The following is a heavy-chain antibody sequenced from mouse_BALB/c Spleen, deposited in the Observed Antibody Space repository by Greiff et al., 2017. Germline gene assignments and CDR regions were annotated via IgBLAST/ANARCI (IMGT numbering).Heavy chain of an antibody. J-gene: IGHJ3*01. D-gene: IGHD2-2*01. CDR3: NAWPYGYDGAWFAY. Sequence: VQLKQSGAELVRSGASVKLSCTASGFNIKDYYMYWVKQSPEQGLEWIGWIDPENGDTEYAPKFQGKATMTADTSSNTAYLQLSSLTSEDTAVYYCNAWPYGYDGAWFAYWGQGTLVTVSA. V-gene: IGHV14-4*02. CDR2: IDPENGDT. CDR1: GFNIKDYY.